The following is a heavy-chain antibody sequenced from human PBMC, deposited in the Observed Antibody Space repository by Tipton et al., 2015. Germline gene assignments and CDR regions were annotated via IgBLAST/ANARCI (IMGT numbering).Heavy chain of an antibody. V-gene: IGHV4-59*02. J-gene: IGHJ1*01. Sequence: TLSLTCTVSGGSVSSYYWSWVRQPPGKGLDWIGYIYYRGNTNYNPSLKSRVTISVDTSKNQFSLKLSSVTAADTAVYYCALITVTGPEKFQHWGQGTLVTVSS. D-gene: IGHD6-19*01. CDR2: IYYRGNT. CDR3: ALITVTGPEKFQH. CDR1: GGSVSSYY.